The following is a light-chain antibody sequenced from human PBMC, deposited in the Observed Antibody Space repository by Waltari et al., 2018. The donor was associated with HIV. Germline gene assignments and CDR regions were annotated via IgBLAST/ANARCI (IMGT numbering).Light chain of an antibody. CDR3: QEYNSAPLST. J-gene: IGKJ2*01. CDR2: AAS. CDR1: QGISTY. V-gene: IGKV1-27*01. Sequence: DIQMTPSPSSLFGSVGDRVTITCRASQGISTYLAWYQQKPGKAPNLLIYAASTLQSGVPSRFSGSGSGTNFTLTISSLQAEDVATYYCQEYNSAPLSTFGQGTKLEIK.